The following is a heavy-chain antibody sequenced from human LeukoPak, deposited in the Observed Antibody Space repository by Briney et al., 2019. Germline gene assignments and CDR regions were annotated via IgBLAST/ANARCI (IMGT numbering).Heavy chain of an antibody. J-gene: IGHJ4*02. CDR2: FDPEDGET. V-gene: IGHV1-24*01. Sequence: ASVKVSCKVSGYTLTELSMHWVRQAPGKGLEWMGGFDPEDGETIYAQKFQGRVTMTEDTSTDTAYMELSSLRSEDTAVYYCATDLSGYSYGYAFDYWSQGTLVTVSS. CDR3: ATDLSGYSYGYAFDY. D-gene: IGHD5-18*01. CDR1: GYTLTELS.